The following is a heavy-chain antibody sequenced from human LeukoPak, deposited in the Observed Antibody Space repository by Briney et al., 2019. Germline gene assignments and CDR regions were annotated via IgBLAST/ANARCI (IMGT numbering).Heavy chain of an antibody. CDR2: INHSGST. CDR1: GGSFSGYY. V-gene: IGHV4-34*01. Sequence: SETLSLTCAVYGGSFSGYYWSWIRQPPGKGLEWIGEINHSGSTNYNPSLKSRVTISVDTSKNQLYLKLSAVTAADTAVYYCARGGLDHDILSGYSFDYWGQGTLVTVSS. CDR3: ARGGLDHDILSGYSFDY. D-gene: IGHD3-9*01. J-gene: IGHJ4*02.